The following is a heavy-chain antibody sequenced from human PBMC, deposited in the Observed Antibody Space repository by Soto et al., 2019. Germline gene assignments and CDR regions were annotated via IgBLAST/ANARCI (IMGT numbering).Heavy chain of an antibody. V-gene: IGHV5-51*01. Sequence: GESLKISCKGFGYTFSTYWIGWVRQMPGKGLEWMGIIYPGDLDARYSPSFQGQVTTSADKSINTVYLQWSSLKASDTAIYYCARSGFYFFDFWGQGTPVTVSS. J-gene: IGHJ4*02. CDR2: IYPGDLDA. CDR3: ARSGFYFFDF. D-gene: IGHD3-22*01. CDR1: GYTFSTYW.